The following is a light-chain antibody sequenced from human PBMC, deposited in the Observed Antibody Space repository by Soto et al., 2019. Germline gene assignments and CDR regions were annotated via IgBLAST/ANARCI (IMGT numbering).Light chain of an antibody. CDR1: QSISSW. J-gene: IGKJ1*01. Sequence: DIQMTQSPSTLSASVGDRVTITCRASQSISSWLAWYQQKPGKAPKLLIYDASSLESGVPSRFSGSGSGTEFTLIISSLQPDDFATYYCQQYNNWWTFGQGTKVDIK. CDR3: QQYNNWWT. CDR2: DAS. V-gene: IGKV1-5*01.